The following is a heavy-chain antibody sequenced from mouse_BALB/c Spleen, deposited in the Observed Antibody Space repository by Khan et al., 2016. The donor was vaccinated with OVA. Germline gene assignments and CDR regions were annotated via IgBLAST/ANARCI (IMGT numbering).Heavy chain of an antibody. CDR2: ISSGGSYT. D-gene: IGHD1-1*01. Sequence: EVELVESGGDLVKPGGSLKLSCAASGFTFSTYGMSWVRQTPDKRLEWVAAISSGGSYTYYPDSVKGRFTISRDNAKNTLYLQMRSLKSKDTAIDYCTRLAYYYNSEGFAYWGQGTLVTVSA. CDR1: GFTFSTYG. V-gene: IGHV5-6*01. J-gene: IGHJ3*01. CDR3: TRLAYYYNSEGFAY.